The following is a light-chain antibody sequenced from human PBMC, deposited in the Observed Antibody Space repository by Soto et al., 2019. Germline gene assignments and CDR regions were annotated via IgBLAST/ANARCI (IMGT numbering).Light chain of an antibody. V-gene: IGKV1-5*01. CDR1: QSISTG. J-gene: IGKJ1*01. CDR3: QQYNCYST. CDR2: DAS. Sequence: DIQMTHSPSTLSASVGARVTITCRATQSISTGFACYQRKPGKAPKXXIYDASSFESGVPSRFSGSASGTEFTITISSLQPDDVETYYCQQYNCYSTFGQGTKVDIK.